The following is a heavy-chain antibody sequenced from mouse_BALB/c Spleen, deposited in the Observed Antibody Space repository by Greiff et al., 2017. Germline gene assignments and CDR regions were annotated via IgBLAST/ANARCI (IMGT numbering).Heavy chain of an antibody. J-gene: IGHJ2*01. Sequence: EVKLMESGGGLVKPGGSLKLSCAASGFTFSDYYMYWVRQTPEKRLEWVATISDGGSYTYYPDSVKGRFTISRDNAKNNLYLQMSSLRSEDTAMYYCARDRGAFDYWGQGTTLTVSS. CDR2: ISDGGSYT. V-gene: IGHV5-4*02. D-gene: IGHD3-3*01. CDR3: ARDRGAFDY. CDR1: GFTFSDYY.